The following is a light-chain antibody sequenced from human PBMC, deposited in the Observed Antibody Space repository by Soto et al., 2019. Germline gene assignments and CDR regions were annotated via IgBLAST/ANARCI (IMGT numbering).Light chain of an antibody. CDR2: AAF. Sequence: IVLTQNPVTVYLYPRERATLSCRASQTITPTFLAWYQQKPGQAPRLLFYAAFRATGTPDRFSGSGSGTDFTLTIDRLEPEDVAVYYCQQYVMSPWTFGQGTKVDIK. CDR3: QQYVMSPWT. J-gene: IGKJ1*01. CDR1: QTITPTF. V-gene: IGKV3-20*01.